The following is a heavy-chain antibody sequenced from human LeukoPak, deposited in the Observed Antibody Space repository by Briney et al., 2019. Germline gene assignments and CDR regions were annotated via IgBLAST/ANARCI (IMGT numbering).Heavy chain of an antibody. CDR1: GYRFTSYW. J-gene: IGHJ5*02. V-gene: IGHV5-51*01. CDR2: IYPGDSDT. Sequence: GGSLKISCKGSGYRFTSYWIGWVRQMPGKGLEWMGIIYPGDSDTRYSPSFQGQVTISADKSISTAYLQWSSLKASDTAMYYCARAKGYCSGGSCYSFDPWGQGTLVTVSS. CDR3: ARAKGYCSGGSCYSFDP. D-gene: IGHD2-15*01.